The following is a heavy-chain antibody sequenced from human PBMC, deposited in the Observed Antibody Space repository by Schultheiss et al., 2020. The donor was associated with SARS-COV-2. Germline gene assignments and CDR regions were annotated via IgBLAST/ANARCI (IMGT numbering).Heavy chain of an antibody. D-gene: IGHD3-22*01. Sequence: SQTLSLTCTVPGGSISSGSYYWSWIRQPPGKGLEWIGYIYYSGSTNYNPSLKSRVTISVDTSKNQFSLKLSSVTAADTAVYYCARDLTDSSGYEVAFDIWGQGTMVTVSS. V-gene: IGHV4-61*01. J-gene: IGHJ3*02. CDR3: ARDLTDSSGYEVAFDI. CDR2: IYYSGST. CDR1: GGSISSGSYY.